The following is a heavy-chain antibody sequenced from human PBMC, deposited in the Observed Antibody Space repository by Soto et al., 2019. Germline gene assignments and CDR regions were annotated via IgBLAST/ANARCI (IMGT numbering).Heavy chain of an antibody. Sequence: GASVKVSCKGSGYSFTSYWIGWVRQMPGKGLEWMGIIYPGDSDTRYSPSFQGQVTISADKSISTAYLQWSSLKASDTAMYYCARRSYSSGWYGWFDPWGQGTLVTVSS. J-gene: IGHJ5*02. CDR3: ARRSYSSGWYGWFDP. D-gene: IGHD6-19*01. CDR1: GYSFTSYW. V-gene: IGHV5-51*01. CDR2: IYPGDSDT.